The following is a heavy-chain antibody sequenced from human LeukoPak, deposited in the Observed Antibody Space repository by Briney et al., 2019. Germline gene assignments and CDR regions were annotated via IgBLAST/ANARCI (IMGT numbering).Heavy chain of an antibody. V-gene: IGHV4-4*07. D-gene: IGHD6-19*01. CDR1: GGSINSYY. CDR2: IYTSGST. Sequence: SETLSLTCTVSGGSINSYYWSWIRQPAGKGLEWIGRIYTSGSTNYNPSLKSRVTMSADTCKNQFSLKLSSVTAADTAVYYCAREYGSGWPQPYDAFDIWGQGTKVTVSS. CDR3: AREYGSGWPQPYDAFDI. J-gene: IGHJ3*02.